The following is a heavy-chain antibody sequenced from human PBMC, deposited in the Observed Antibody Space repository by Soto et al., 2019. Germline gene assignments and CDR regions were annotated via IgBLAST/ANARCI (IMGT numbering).Heavy chain of an antibody. J-gene: IGHJ3*01. Sequence: EAELVESGGGLVQPGGSLTLSCAASGFIFSDYEVDWVRQASGRGPGWISYISDGGTTIYYAASVKGRFTISRDDAKKSLYLHMNNLRVDDTAIYFCVKEYCTGGTCFDAFDLWGQGTVVTVSS. V-gene: IGHV3-48*03. CDR3: VKEYCTGGTCFDAFDL. CDR1: GFIFSDYE. D-gene: IGHD2-8*02. CDR2: ISDGGTTI.